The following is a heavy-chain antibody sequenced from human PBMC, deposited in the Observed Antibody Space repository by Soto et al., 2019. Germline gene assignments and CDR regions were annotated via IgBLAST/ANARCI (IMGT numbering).Heavy chain of an antibody. Sequence: EGQLLESGGGLVQPGGSLRLSCAASGCIFSNYAMNWVRQAPGKGLEWVSAISDTSGSAYYADSVKGRFTISRDNSQNTLYLQMNSLRAEDTAIYYCATALRSGYYYVFFDSWGQGTLVTVYS. V-gene: IGHV3-23*01. J-gene: IGHJ4*02. D-gene: IGHD3-22*01. CDR2: ISDTSGSA. CDR3: ATALRSGYYYVFFDS. CDR1: GCIFSNYA.